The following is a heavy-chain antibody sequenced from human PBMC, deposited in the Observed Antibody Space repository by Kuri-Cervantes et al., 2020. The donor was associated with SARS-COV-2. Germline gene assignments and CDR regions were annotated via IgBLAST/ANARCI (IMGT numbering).Heavy chain of an antibody. J-gene: IGHJ6*02. CDR3: ARDQDSSPYYYGMDV. V-gene: IGHV3-7*01. CDR2: IKQDGSEK. Sequence: GGSLRLSCVASGFSFDHYTMHWVRQAPGKGLEWVANIKQDGSEKYYVDSVKGRFTISRDNAKNSLYLQMNSLRAEDTAVYYCARDQDSSPYYYGMDVWGQGTTVTVSS. D-gene: IGHD6-13*01. CDR1: GFSFDHYT.